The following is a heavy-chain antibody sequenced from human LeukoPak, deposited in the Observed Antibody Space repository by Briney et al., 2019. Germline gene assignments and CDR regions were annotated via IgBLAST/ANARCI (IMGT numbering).Heavy chain of an antibody. CDR3: ARGPIGCSGGSCRRYAFDI. CDR1: GGSISSYY. V-gene: IGHV4-34*01. J-gene: IGHJ3*02. CDR2: INHSGST. Sequence: SETLSLTCTVSGGSISSYYWTWIRQPPGKGLEWIGEINHSGSTNYNPSLKSRVTISVDTSKNQFSLKLSSVTAADTAVYYCARGPIGCSGGSCRRYAFDIWGQGTMVTVSS. D-gene: IGHD2-15*01.